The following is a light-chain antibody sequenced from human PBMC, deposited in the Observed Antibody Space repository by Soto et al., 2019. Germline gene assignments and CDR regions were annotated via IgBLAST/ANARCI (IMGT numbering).Light chain of an antibody. V-gene: IGKV2-30*02. CDR2: KVS. CDR3: VQGTYWPRA. J-gene: IGKJ1*01. CDR1: QSLVHSDGNTY. Sequence: DVVMTQSPLSLPVTLGQPAAISCRSSQSLVHSDGNTYLNWLQQRPGQSPRRLIYKVSNRDSGVPDRFSGSGSGTDFTLTISRVEAEDIGVYYCVQGTYWPRAFGQGTKVDIK.